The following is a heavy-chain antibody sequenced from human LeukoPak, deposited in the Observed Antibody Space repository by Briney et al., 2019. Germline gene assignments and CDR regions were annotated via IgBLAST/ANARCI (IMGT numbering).Heavy chain of an antibody. Sequence: ASVKVSCKASGGTFSSYGISWVRQAPGQGLEWMGWISAYSGNTNYAQKLQGRVTMTTDTSTSTAYMELRSLRSDDTAVYYCARARRIGDYFDYWGQGTLVTVSS. CDR2: ISAYSGNT. J-gene: IGHJ4*02. V-gene: IGHV1-18*01. CDR3: ARARRIGDYFDY. CDR1: GGTFSSYG. D-gene: IGHD2-15*01.